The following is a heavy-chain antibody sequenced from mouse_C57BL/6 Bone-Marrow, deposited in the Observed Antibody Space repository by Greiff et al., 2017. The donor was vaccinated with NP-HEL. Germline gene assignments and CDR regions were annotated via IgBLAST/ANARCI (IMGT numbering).Heavy chain of an antibody. Sequence: EVKLMESGAELVRPGASVKLSCTASGFNIKDDYMHWVKQRPEQGLEWIGWIDPENGDTEYASKFQGKATITADTSSNTAYLQLSSLTSEDTAVYYCTTDWDVYFDVWGTGTTVTVSS. CDR3: TTDWDVYFDV. D-gene: IGHD4-1*01. CDR1: GFNIKDDY. CDR2: IDPENGDT. J-gene: IGHJ1*03. V-gene: IGHV14-4*01.